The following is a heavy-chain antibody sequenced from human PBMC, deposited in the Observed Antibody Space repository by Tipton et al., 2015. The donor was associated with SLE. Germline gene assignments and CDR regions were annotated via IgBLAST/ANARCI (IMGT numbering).Heavy chain of an antibody. CDR1: GFTFSSYE. CDR3: ARDFVEWSSYGMDV. V-gene: IGHV3-48*03. J-gene: IGHJ6*02. Sequence: GSLRLSCAASGFTFSSYEMNWVRQAPGKGLEWVSYISSSGSTIYYADSVKGRFTISRDNAKNSLYLQMNSLRAEDTAVYYCARDFVEWSSYGMDVWGQGTTVTVSS. CDR2: ISSSGSTI. D-gene: IGHD3-3*01.